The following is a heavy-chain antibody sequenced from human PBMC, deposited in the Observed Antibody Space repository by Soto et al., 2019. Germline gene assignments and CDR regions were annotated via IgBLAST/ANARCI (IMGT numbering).Heavy chain of an antibody. CDR1: GGTFSSYA. Sequence: GASVKVSCKASGGTFSSYAISWVRQAPGQGLEWMGGIIPIFGTANYAQKFQGRVTITADESTSTAYMELNSLKTEDSAVYYCSTTVITAPLFEYWGQGTVVTVSS. CDR3: STTVITAPLFEY. J-gene: IGHJ4*02. CDR2: IIPIFGTA. D-gene: IGHD1-20*01. V-gene: IGHV1-69*13.